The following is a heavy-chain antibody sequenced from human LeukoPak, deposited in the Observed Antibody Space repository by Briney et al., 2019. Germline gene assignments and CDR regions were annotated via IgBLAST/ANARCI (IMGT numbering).Heavy chain of an antibody. D-gene: IGHD2-15*01. CDR1: GGSISSSSYY. V-gene: IGHV4-61*05. CDR3: ARGYCSGGSCYFGRRNWFDP. J-gene: IGHJ5*02. Sequence: PSETLSLTCTVSGGSISSSSYYWGWIRQPPGKGLEWIGYIYYSGSTNYNPSLKSRVTISVDTSKNQFSLKLSSVTAADTAVYYCARGYCSGGSCYFGRRNWFDPWGQGTLVTVSS. CDR2: IYYSGST.